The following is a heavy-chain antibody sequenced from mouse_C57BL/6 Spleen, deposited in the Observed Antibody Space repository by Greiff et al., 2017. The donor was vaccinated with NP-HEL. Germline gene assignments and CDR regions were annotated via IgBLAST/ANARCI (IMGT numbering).Heavy chain of an antibody. Sequence: EVQLVESGGGLVKPGGSLKLSCAASGFTFSSYAMSWVRQTPEKRLEWVATISDGGSYTYYPDNVKGRFTFSRDNAKNNLYLQMSHLKSEDTAMYYCARDRYYGSSWDYYAMDYWGQGTSVTVSS. CDR2: ISDGGSYT. D-gene: IGHD1-1*01. J-gene: IGHJ4*01. CDR1: GFTFSSYA. CDR3: ARDRYYGSSWDYYAMDY. V-gene: IGHV5-4*01.